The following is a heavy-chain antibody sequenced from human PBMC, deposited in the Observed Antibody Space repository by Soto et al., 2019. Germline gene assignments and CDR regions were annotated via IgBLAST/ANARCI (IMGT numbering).Heavy chain of an antibody. J-gene: IGHJ3*01. CDR3: VAELYSGGGCCSFDF. D-gene: IGHD2-21*02. Sequence: ASLKVSCKTSGFTFTNSAVQWVRQARGQRLEWIGWIIVASGRTNYAREVQERVTISRDTSTATAYMELSGLRSEDTAVYYCVAELYSGGGCCSFDFWGQGTMVTVSS. CDR2: IIVASGRT. CDR1: GFTFTNSA. V-gene: IGHV1-58*01.